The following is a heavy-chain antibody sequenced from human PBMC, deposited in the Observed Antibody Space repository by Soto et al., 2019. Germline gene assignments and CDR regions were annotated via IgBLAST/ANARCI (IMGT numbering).Heavy chain of an antibody. CDR1: GYTFTSYS. Sequence: ASVKVSCKASGYTFTSYSIHWVRQAPGQRLEWMGWIDTGNGNTKYSQKFQGRVTITRDTSATTAYMELSSLRSEDTAVYYCARGPSYDFWSGYSVDVWGQGTTVTVSS. V-gene: IGHV1-3*04. CDR3: ARGPSYDFWSGYSVDV. CDR2: IDTGNGNT. D-gene: IGHD3-3*01. J-gene: IGHJ6*02.